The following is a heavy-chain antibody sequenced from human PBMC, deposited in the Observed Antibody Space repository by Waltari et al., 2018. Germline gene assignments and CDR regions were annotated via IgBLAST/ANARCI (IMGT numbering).Heavy chain of an antibody. J-gene: IGHJ6*03. V-gene: IGHV4-34*02. Sequence: QVHLQQWGAGLLKPSETLSLTCVVYGGTLIGFYWIWIRQPPGKGLEWIGEISNSGYTTYNPSLKSRVTMSLDTSKSKFSLTLYSMTAADTAVYYCASLLLDTPPGSYYYYMDVWGKGTTVTVSS. CDR3: ASLLLDTPPGSYYYYMDV. D-gene: IGHD3-3*01. CDR1: GGTLIGFY. CDR2: ISNSGYT.